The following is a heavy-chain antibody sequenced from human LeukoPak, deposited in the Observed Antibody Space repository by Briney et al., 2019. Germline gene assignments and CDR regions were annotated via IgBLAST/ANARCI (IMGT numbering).Heavy chain of an antibody. J-gene: IGHJ6*02. CDR2: ISDGGAFT. V-gene: IGHV3-23*01. D-gene: IGHD3-3*01. CDR3: ARDRDPFWSGDFYYYGMDV. Sequence: TGGSLRLSCAASGFTFGSCAMNWVRQAPGKGLEWVSAISDGGAFTYYADSVKGRFTISRDNSESTLYLQMNSLRAEDTAVYYCARDRDPFWSGDFYYYGMDVWGQGTTVTVSS. CDR1: GFTFGSCA.